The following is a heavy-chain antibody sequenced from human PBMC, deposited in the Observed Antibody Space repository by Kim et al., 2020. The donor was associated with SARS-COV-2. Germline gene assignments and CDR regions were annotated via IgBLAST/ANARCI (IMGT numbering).Heavy chain of an antibody. CDR1: GFTFSSYA. J-gene: IGHJ3*02. CDR2: ITGSGGST. Sequence: GGSLRLSCAASGFTFSSYAMSWVRQAPGKGLEWVSTITGSGGSTYYTDSVKGRFTVSRDNSKSTLYLQMHSLRVEDTAVYYCAAMQWLDIWGQGTLVTVSS. V-gene: IGHV3-23*01. CDR3: AAMQWLDI. D-gene: IGHD6-19*01.